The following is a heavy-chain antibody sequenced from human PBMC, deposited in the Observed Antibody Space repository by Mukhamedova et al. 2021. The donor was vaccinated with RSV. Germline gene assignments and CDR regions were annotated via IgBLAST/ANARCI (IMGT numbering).Heavy chain of an antibody. D-gene: IGHD2-15*01. V-gene: IGHV3-23*01. CDR2: T. Sequence: TYYADSVKGRFTISRDNSKNTLYLQMNSLGAEDTAVYYCAKRGQDFVVAIAATPFDSWGQGTLVTVSS. J-gene: IGHJ4*02. CDR3: AKRGQDFVVAIAATPFDS.